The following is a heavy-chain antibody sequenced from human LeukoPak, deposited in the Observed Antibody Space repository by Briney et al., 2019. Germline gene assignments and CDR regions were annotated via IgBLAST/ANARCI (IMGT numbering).Heavy chain of an antibody. J-gene: IGHJ3*02. CDR2: IYYSGIT. D-gene: IGHD6-6*01. Sequence: SETLSLTCTVSGGSISGYYWSWIRQPPGKGLEWIGYIYYSGITNYNPSPKSRLTLSIDTSENQFSLELSSVDAADTAVYYRAREYSSSSGRRAFDIWGQGTVVTVFS. V-gene: IGHV4-59*12. CDR3: AREYSSSSGRRAFDI. CDR1: GGSISGYY.